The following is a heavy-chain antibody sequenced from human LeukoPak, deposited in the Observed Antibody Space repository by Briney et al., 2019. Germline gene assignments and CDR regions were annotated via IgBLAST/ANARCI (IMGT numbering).Heavy chain of an antibody. CDR3: AKVRQFTAATGTGLDY. Sequence: GRSLRLSCAASGFTFSNYGMHWVCQTPGKGLDWVAVIWHDGSIKYYADSVRGRFTISRDNSMNTVYLQMNSLRAEDTAVYYCAKVRQFTAATGTGLDYWGQGTLVTVSS. D-gene: IGHD6-13*01. J-gene: IGHJ4*02. CDR1: GFTFSNYG. V-gene: IGHV3-33*03. CDR2: IWHDGSIK.